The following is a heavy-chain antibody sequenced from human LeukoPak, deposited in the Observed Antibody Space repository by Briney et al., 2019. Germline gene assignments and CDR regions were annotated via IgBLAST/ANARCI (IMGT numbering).Heavy chain of an antibody. J-gene: IGHJ4*02. CDR2: IKQDGSEK. CDR1: GFTFSSYW. Sequence: PGGSLRLSCAASGFTFSSYWMSWVRQAPGKGLEWVANIKQDGSEKYYVDSVKGRFTISRDNAKNSLYLQMNSLRAEDTAVYYCASNVRDGYNYVFDYWGQGTLVTVSS. V-gene: IGHV3-7*01. CDR3: ASNVRDGYNYVFDY. D-gene: IGHD5-24*01.